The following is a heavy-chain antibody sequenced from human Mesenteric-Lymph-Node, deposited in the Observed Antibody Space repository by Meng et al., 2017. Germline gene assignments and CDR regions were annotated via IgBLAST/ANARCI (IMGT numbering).Heavy chain of an antibody. V-gene: IGHV3-30*04. Sequence: VQLVGAGGGGVQPGGSLRLLCAASGFIFSTLGMHWVRQAPGKGLEWVAAVTKDGSDTYYADSVKGRFTISRDNSKNTLYLQMNSLRGEDTAVYYCATKDDPWGQGTLVTVSS. CDR2: VTKDGSDT. CDR1: GFIFSTLG. J-gene: IGHJ5*02. CDR3: ATKDDP.